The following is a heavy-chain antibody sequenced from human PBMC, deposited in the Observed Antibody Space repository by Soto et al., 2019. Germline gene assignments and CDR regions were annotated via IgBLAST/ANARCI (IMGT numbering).Heavy chain of an antibody. CDR2: ISSSGSTI. J-gene: IGHJ4*02. V-gene: IGHV3-11*01. Sequence: NPGGSLRLSCAASGFTFSDYYMSWIRQAPGKGLEWVSYISSSGSTIYYADSVKGRFTISRDNAKNSLYLQMNSLRAEDTAVYYCAREDVEMATTSFDYWGQGTLVTVSS. D-gene: IGHD5-12*01. CDR1: GFTFSDYY. CDR3: AREDVEMATTSFDY.